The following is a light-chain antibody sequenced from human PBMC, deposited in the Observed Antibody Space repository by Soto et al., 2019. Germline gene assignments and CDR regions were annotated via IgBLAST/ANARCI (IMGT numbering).Light chain of an antibody. CDR1: SSDVGGYNY. CDR3: SSYTSTSTLVI. CDR2: EVS. J-gene: IGLJ2*01. Sequence: QSALTQPASVSGSPGQSITISCTGTSSDVGGYNYVSWYQHHPGKAPKLMIYEVSNRPSGVSHRFSGSKSGNTASLTISGLQAEDEADYSCSSYTSTSTLVIFGGGTKLTVL. V-gene: IGLV2-14*01.